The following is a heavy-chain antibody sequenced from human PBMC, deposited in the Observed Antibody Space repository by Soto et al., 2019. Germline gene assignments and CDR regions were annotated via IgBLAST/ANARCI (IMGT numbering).Heavy chain of an antibody. CDR2: IKEDGSQK. CDR1: GFTFSRHW. CDR3: ARDTYGDYGQVLDY. J-gene: IGHJ4*02. V-gene: IGHV3-7*01. D-gene: IGHD4-17*01. Sequence: EVQLVESGGGLVQPGGSLRLSCAASGFTFSRHWMTWVRQAPGKGLEWVANIKEDGSQKYYVDSVKGRFTISRDNAKNSVYLQMNSLRAEDTAVYYCARDTYGDYGQVLDYWVQGTLVTVSS.